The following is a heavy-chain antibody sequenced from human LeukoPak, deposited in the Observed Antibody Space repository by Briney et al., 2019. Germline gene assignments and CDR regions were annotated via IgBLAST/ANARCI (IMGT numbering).Heavy chain of an antibody. CDR3: AKMDYSSGWFDY. J-gene: IGHJ4*02. Sequence: PGGSLRLSCAASGFTFSSYAMSWVRQAPGKGLEWVSAISGSGGSTYYADSVKGRFTISRDNSKNTLYLQMNSLGAEDTAVYYCAKMDYSSGWFDYWGRGTLVTVSS. V-gene: IGHV3-23*01. CDR2: ISGSGGST. CDR1: GFTFSSYA. D-gene: IGHD6-19*01.